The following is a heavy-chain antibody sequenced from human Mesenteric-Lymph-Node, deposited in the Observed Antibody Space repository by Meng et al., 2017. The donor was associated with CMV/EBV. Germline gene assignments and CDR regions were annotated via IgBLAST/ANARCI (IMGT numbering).Heavy chain of an antibody. J-gene: IGHJ4*02. Sequence: GESLKISCAASGFTFSSYSMNWVRQVPGKGLEWVANIKQDGNERYYADVVKGRFTISRDNAKNSVDLEMKSLRDEDTAVYYCARCRFLEHLLLGYFDYWGQGSLVTVSS. CDR2: IKQDGNER. CDR1: GFTFSSYS. D-gene: IGHD1/OR15-1a*01. CDR3: ARCRFLEHLLLGYFDY. V-gene: IGHV3-7*01.